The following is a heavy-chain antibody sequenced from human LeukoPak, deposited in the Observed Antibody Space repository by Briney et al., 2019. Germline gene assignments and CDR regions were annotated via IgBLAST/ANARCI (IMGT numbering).Heavy chain of an antibody. CDR3: ARSHIVAVTGFAFDI. CDR1: GGSISSSSYY. V-gene: IGHV4-39*01. J-gene: IGHJ3*02. CDR2: IYYSGNT. D-gene: IGHD2-21*02. Sequence: SETLSLTCTVSGGSISSSSYYWGWIRQSPGKGLKWIGSIYYSGNTYYNPSLNSRVTITVDTSKNQFSLQLSSVTAADTTVYYCARSHIVAVTGFAFDIWGQGTLVTVSS.